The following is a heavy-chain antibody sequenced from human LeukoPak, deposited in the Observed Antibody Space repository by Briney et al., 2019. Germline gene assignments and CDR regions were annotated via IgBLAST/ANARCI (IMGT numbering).Heavy chain of an antibody. Sequence: PGGSLRLSCAASGFTFSSYGMHWVRQAPGKGLEWVAFIRYDGSNKYYADSVKGRFTISRDNSKNTLYLQMNSLRAEDTAVYYCASALGHIAVARGSSDYWGQGTLVTVSS. J-gene: IGHJ4*02. V-gene: IGHV3-30*02. D-gene: IGHD6-13*01. CDR1: GFTFSSYG. CDR3: ASALGHIAVARGSSDY. CDR2: IRYDGSNK.